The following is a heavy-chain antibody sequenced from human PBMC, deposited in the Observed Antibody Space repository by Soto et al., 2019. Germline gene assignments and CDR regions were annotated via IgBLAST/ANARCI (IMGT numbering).Heavy chain of an antibody. CDR2: ITGSTGST. Sequence: EVQVLESGGGSVQPGGSLRLSCAASGFTFSNFAMGWVRHAPGKGLEWVSEITGSTGSTYYADSVRGRFFISRDNSKNTLQLQINSLRVEDTAVYYCVKDTSSSPYYMDVWGKGTTVTVSS. D-gene: IGHD2-2*01. CDR3: VKDTSSSPYYMDV. J-gene: IGHJ6*03. CDR1: GFTFSNFA. V-gene: IGHV3-23*01.